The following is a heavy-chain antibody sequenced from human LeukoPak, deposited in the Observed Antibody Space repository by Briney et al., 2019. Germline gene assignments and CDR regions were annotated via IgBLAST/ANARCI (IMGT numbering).Heavy chain of an antibody. V-gene: IGHV4-61*08. Sequence: SETLSLTCTVSGGSISSGGYYWSWIRQHPGKGLEWIGYIYYSGSTNYNPSLKSRVTISVDTSKNQFSLKLSSVTAADTAVYYCARGGWGYYYYGMDVWGQGTTVTVSS. CDR3: ARGGWGYYYYGMDV. J-gene: IGHJ6*02. CDR2: IYYSGST. D-gene: IGHD6-19*01. CDR1: GGSISSGGYY.